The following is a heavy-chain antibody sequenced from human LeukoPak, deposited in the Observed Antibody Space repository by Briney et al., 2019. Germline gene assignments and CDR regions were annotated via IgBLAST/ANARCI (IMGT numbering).Heavy chain of an antibody. Sequence: SQTLSLTRVISVDSVSSITAAWNWIRQSPSRGLEWLGRTFYRSQWYHDSAVSVKGRLTIIPDTTQNHFSLQLTSVTPEDTALYYCARERKGDRFDYWGQGTLVTVSS. CDR3: ARERKGDRFDY. CDR2: TFYRSQWYH. V-gene: IGHV6-1*01. CDR1: VDSVSSITAA. D-gene: IGHD2-21*02. J-gene: IGHJ4*02.